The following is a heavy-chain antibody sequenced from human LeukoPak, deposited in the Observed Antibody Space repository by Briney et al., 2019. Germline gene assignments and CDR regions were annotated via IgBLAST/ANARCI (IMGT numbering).Heavy chain of an antibody. D-gene: IGHD6-13*01. CDR3: AKDRWPMATPGADY. J-gene: IGHJ4*02. Sequence: GGSLRLSCAASGFTFSSYGMNWVRQSPGKGLEWVSVISGGSSTTYYADSVKGRFTISRDNSKDTLYLHMNSLRVEDTAIYYCAKDRWPMATPGADYWGQGTLVTVSS. V-gene: IGHV3-23*01. CDR1: GFTFSSYG. CDR2: ISGGSSTT.